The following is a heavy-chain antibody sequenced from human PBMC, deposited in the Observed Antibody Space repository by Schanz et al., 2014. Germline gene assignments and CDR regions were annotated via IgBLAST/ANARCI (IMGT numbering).Heavy chain of an antibody. Sequence: QVQLVQSGSEVKKPGDSVKVSCETSGYSFTKYGINWVRQAPGQGLEWMGWINAHTGNTQYAQKFQGRVNMTRDTVTTTVHLELTRLRTDDTAIYYCARVHIATYHYNSPDAFDIWGQGTRVTVSS. CDR2: INAHTGNT. D-gene: IGHD3-10*01. CDR1: GYSFTKYG. J-gene: IGHJ3*02. CDR3: ARVHIATYHYNSPDAFDI. V-gene: IGHV1-18*01.